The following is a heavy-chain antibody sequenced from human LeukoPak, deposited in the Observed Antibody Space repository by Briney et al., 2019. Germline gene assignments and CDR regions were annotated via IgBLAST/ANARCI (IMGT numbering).Heavy chain of an antibody. Sequence: PGGSLRLSCAASGFTFSSYEMNWVRQAPGKGLEWVSYISSSGSTIYYADSVKGRFTISRDNAKNSLYLQMNSLRAEDTAVYYCAKDQRTTNWLSYFDYWGQGTLVTVSS. CDR3: AKDQRTTNWLSYFDY. CDR2: ISSSGSTI. CDR1: GFTFSSYE. J-gene: IGHJ4*02. V-gene: IGHV3-48*03. D-gene: IGHD7-27*01.